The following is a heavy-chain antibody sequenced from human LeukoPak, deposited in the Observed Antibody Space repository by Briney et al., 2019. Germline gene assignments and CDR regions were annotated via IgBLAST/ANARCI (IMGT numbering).Heavy chain of an antibody. Sequence: PGGSLRLSCAASGFTFSHYAMHWVRQAPGKGLEWVAVISYGGSHKFYADSVKGRFTISRDNAKNSLYLQMNSLRAEDTAVYYCARGEAVAGEPYFDYWGQGTLVTVSS. CDR2: ISYGGSHK. J-gene: IGHJ4*02. CDR3: ARGEAVAGEPYFDY. D-gene: IGHD6-19*01. CDR1: GFTFSHYA. V-gene: IGHV3-30*04.